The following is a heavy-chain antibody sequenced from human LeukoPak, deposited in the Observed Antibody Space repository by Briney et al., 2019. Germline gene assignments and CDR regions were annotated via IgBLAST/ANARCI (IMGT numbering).Heavy chain of an antibody. Sequence: GGSLRLSCAACGFTFSTYAMSWVRQAPGKGLEWVSSISSSSGYIYYADSVKGRFTISRDNAENSLYLQMNSLRAEDTAVYYCARAGLTTVTRNWFDPWGQGTLVTVSS. J-gene: IGHJ5*02. CDR2: ISSSSGYI. D-gene: IGHD4-17*01. CDR1: GFTFSTYA. V-gene: IGHV3-21*01. CDR3: ARAGLTTVTRNWFDP.